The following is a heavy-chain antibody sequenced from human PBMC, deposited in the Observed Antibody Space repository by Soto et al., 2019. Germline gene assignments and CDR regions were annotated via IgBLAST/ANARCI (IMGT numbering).Heavy chain of an antibody. CDR1: GFTFSSYA. V-gene: IGHV3-30-3*01. D-gene: IGHD3-22*01. CDR3: AKAPPPDYYDSSGYIDY. Sequence: GGSLRLSCAASGFTFSSYAMHWVRQAPGKGLEWVAVISYDGSNKYYADSVKGRFTISRDNSKNTLYLQMNSLRAEDTAVYYCAKAPPPDYYDSSGYIDYWGQGTLVTVSS. J-gene: IGHJ4*02. CDR2: ISYDGSNK.